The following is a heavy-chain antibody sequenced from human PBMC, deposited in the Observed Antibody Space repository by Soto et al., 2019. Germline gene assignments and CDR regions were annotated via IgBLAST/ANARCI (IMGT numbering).Heavy chain of an antibody. CDR3: ARYQIGKGFTD. Sequence: QVQLVQSGAEVKKPGASVKGSCKASGSAFSGLDINWVRQGTGQGLEWVGWMNPSGDTGYAQQFQGRVSLTRDTSMNTAYMELSSLRSEDTAVYYCARYQIGKGFTDWGQGTLVTVSS. V-gene: IGHV1-8*01. D-gene: IGHD3-22*01. J-gene: IGHJ4*02. CDR2: MNPSGDT. CDR1: GSAFSGLD.